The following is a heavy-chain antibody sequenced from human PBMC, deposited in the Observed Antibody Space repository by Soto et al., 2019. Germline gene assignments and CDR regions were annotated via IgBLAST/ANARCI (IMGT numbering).Heavy chain of an antibody. V-gene: IGHV1-69*13. CDR3: ARDRDIVVVVAATRFRGTWFGMDV. Sequence: ASVKVSCKASGGTFSSYAISWVRQAPGQGLEWMGGIIPIFGTANYAQKFQGRVTITADESTSTAYMELSSLRSEDTAVYYCARDRDIVVVVAATRFRGTWFGMDVWGQGTTVTVSS. D-gene: IGHD2-15*01. CDR1: GGTFSSYA. CDR2: IIPIFGTA. J-gene: IGHJ6*02.